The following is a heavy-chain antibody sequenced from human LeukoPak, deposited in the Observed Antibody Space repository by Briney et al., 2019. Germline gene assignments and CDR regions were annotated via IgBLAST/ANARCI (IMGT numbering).Heavy chain of an antibody. Sequence: GGSLRLSCAASGFTFSSYGMHWVRQAPGKGLEWVAFIRYDGSNKYYADSVKGRFTISRDNSKNTLYLQMNSLRAEDTAVYYCAKGCSSTSCSGGNFDYWGQGTLVTVPS. CDR3: AKGCSSTSCSGGNFDY. V-gene: IGHV3-30*02. D-gene: IGHD2-2*01. J-gene: IGHJ4*02. CDR2: IRYDGSNK. CDR1: GFTFSSYG.